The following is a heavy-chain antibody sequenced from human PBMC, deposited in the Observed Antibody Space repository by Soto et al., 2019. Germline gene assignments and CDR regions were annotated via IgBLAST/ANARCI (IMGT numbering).Heavy chain of an antibody. CDR2: IYYDGGT. V-gene: IGHV4-61*01. D-gene: IGHD1-26*01. CDR1: GDSVISATYY. Sequence: SETLSLTCTVSGDSVISATYYWSWIRQPPGKGLEWIGYIYYDGGTAYNSSLKSRVTISTDTSRSQLSLQLTSATPADTAVYYCASIAYSVSGFDYWGQGTLVTVSS. CDR3: ASIAYSVSGFDY. J-gene: IGHJ4*02.